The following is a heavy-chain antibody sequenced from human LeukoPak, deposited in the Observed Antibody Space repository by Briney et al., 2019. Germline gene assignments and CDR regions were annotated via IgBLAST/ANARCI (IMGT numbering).Heavy chain of an antibody. D-gene: IGHD3-3*01. CDR3: ARSSPYYDFWSGYYTGMGSYYYYGMDV. Sequence: GGSLRLSCAASGFTFSSYWMSWVRQAPGKGLEWVANIKQDGSEKYYVDSVKGRFTISRDNAKNSLYLQMNSLRAEDTAVYYCARSSPYYDFWSGYYTGMGSYYYYGMDVWGQGTTVTVSS. CDR1: GFTFSSYW. CDR2: IKQDGSEK. J-gene: IGHJ6*02. V-gene: IGHV3-7*01.